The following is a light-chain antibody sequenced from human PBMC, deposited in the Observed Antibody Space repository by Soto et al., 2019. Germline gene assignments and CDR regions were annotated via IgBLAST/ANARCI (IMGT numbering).Light chain of an antibody. Sequence: QSVLTQPPSVSGAPGRRVTISCTGSSSNIGAGYDVHWYQQLPGTAPKLLIYGNSNRPSGVPDRFSGSKSGTSASLAITGLQAEDEADYYCQSYDSRLSGVVFGGGTKLTVL. CDR1: SSNIGAGYD. CDR3: QSYDSRLSGVV. V-gene: IGLV1-40*01. J-gene: IGLJ2*01. CDR2: GNS.